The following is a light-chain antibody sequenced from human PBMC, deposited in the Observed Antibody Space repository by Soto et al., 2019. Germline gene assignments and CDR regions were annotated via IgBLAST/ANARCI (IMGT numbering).Light chain of an antibody. J-gene: IGKJ5*01. Sequence: EIVLTQSPATLSLSPGETATLSCGASQSVSSSYLVWYQQKPGLAPRLLVYDASSRATGILDRFSGSGSGTDFTLTISRLEPEDCAVYYCQQYGSSPSIPFGQGTRLEIK. CDR3: QQYGSSPSIP. CDR2: DAS. V-gene: IGKV3D-20*01. CDR1: QSVSSSY.